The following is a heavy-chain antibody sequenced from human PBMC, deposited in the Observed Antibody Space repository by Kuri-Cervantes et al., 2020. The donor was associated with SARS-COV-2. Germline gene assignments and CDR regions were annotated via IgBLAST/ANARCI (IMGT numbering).Heavy chain of an antibody. V-gene: IGHV4-39*01. D-gene: IGHD1-7*01. CDR1: GASISSNTYY. J-gene: IGHJ6*02. CDR3: ARQVELSLDEYGMDI. Sequence: SETLSLTCSVSGASISSNTYYWRWIRQPPGKGLEWIGSVSYTGNTYLNPSLKSRVTISVHTSKTQFSLNLSSVTVADTAVYYCARQVELSLDEYGMDIWGQGTTVTVSS. CDR2: VSYTGNT.